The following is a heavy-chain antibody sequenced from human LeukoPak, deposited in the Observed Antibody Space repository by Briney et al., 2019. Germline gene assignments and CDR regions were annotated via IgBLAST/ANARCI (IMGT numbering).Heavy chain of an antibody. D-gene: IGHD2-15*01. CDR1: GFTFSSYA. J-gene: IGHJ4*02. CDR3: ATEDDGGGFDY. V-gene: IGHV3-23*01. CDR2: ISGSGVST. Sequence: GGSLRLSCAASGFTFSSYARSWVRQAPGKGLGWVSAISGSGVSTYYADSVKGRFTISRDNSKNTLYLQMNSLRAEDTAVYYCATEDDGGGFDYWGQGTLVTVSS.